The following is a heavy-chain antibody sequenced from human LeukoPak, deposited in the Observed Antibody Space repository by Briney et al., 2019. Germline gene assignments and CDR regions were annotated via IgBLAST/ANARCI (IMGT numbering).Heavy chain of an antibody. D-gene: IGHD5-18*01. Sequence: ASVKVSCKASGYTFTTYSLIWVRQAPGQGLEWMGWISPYTGNTNYAQKLQGRVTMTADRSTNTVYMELRSLRSDDTAIYYCARERFRESAMLRGASYFDSWGQGTPVTVSS. CDR2: ISPYTGNT. J-gene: IGHJ4*02. CDR1: GYTFTTYS. CDR3: ARERFRESAMLRGASYFDS. V-gene: IGHV1-18*01.